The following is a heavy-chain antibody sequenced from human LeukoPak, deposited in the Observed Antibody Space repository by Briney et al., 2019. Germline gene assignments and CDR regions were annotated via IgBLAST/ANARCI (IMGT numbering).Heavy chain of an antibody. CDR2: ISSSSSTI. D-gene: IGHD4-11*01. V-gene: IGHV3-48*01. CDR3: GRDSYSKNDY. J-gene: IGHJ4*02. Sequence: GGSLRLSCAASGFTFSTYSMTWVRQAPGKGLEWVSYISSSSSTIYYGDSVKGRFTISRDNAKNSLYLQMNSLRAEDTAVYFCGRDSYSKNDYWGQGTLVTVSS. CDR1: GFTFSTYS.